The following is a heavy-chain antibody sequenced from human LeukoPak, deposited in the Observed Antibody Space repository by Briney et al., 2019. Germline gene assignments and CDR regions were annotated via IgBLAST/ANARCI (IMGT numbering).Heavy chain of an antibody. D-gene: IGHD2-21*02. CDR1: GFNFANHA. V-gene: IGHV3-23*01. J-gene: IGHJ4*02. CDR2: ISGGGDIT. Sequence: GGSLRLSCAASGFNFANHAMSWVRQTPGKGLEWVSAISGGGDITYYADSVKGRFTISRDNSKDTLFLQMHSLRPGDTAVYYCVREDTPATANYWGQGTLVTVSS. CDR3: VREDTPATANY.